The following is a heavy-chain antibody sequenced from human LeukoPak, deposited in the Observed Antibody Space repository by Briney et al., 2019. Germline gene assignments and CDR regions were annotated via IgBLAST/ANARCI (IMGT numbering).Heavy chain of an antibody. V-gene: IGHV4-4*02. CDR2: ISRTGSI. J-gene: IGHJ4*02. CDR1: GGSISSRNW. D-gene: IGHD1-26*01. CDR3: ARGQGAADY. Sequence: SGTLSLTCAVSGGSISSRNWWGWVRPPPGKGLEWIGEISRTGSIDYDPSVRSRATISLDKSKSQFSLRLTSLTSADTAVYYCARGQGAADYWGQGILVIASS.